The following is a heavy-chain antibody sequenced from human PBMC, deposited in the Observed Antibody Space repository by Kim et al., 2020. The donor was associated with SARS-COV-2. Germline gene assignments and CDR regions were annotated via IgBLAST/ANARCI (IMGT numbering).Heavy chain of an antibody. CDR1: GGSISSYY. CDR2: IYYSGST. J-gene: IGHJ5*02. Sequence: SETLSLTCTVSGGSISSYYWSWIRHPPWKGLEWIGYIYYSGSTNYNPSLKSRVTISLDTSNNQFSLKLSSVTAADTAVSYCARRAPGWVDPWGQGTLVTV. V-gene: IGHV4-59*08. CDR3: ARRAPGWVDP.